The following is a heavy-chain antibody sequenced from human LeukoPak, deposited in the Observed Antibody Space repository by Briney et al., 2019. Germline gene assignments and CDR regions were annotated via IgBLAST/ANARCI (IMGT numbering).Heavy chain of an antibody. J-gene: IGHJ4*02. Sequence: GGSLRLSCAASGFTSSSYEMHWVRQAPGKGLEYVSAVDSNGGSTYYANSVKGRFTISRDNSKNTLYLQMVSMRAEDMAVYYCASRAGSGTYDYWGQGTLVTVSS. CDR2: VDSNGGST. CDR1: GFTSSSYE. CDR3: ASRAGSGTYDY. V-gene: IGHV3-64*01. D-gene: IGHD1-26*01.